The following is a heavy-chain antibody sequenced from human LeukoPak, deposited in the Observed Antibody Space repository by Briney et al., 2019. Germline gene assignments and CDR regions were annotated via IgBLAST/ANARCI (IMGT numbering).Heavy chain of an antibody. CDR1: SYSISSVYY. D-gene: IGHD2-21*01. V-gene: IGHV4-38-2*02. J-gene: IGHJ4*02. Sequence: SETLSLTCTVSSYSISSVYYGGWIRQPPGKGLEWIATISHSGSTYYTPSLKSRLTISLDTSKNQFSLKLSSVTAADTAVYYCARVNAPVATFDYWGQGGLVTVSS. CDR3: ARVNAPVATFDY. CDR2: ISHSGST.